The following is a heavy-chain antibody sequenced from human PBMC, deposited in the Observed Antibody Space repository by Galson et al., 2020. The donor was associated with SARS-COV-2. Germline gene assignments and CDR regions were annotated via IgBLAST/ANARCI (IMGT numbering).Heavy chain of an antibody. J-gene: IGHJ4*02. Sequence: GGSLRLSCEASGFTFSSYAMSWVRQAPGKGLEWVSTVSFSGGGTYYADSVKGRFSISRDNFKNTLFLQMDSLRAEDTAVYYWASEYSSGSYFDYWGQGTLVTVSS. CDR2: VSFSGGGT. CDR1: GFTFSSYA. V-gene: IGHV3-23*01. CDR3: ASEYSSGSYFDY. D-gene: IGHD6-19*01.